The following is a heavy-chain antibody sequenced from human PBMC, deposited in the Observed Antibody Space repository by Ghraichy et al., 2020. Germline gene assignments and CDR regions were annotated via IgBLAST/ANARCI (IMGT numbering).Heavy chain of an antibody. CDR1: GFSLSTYGMR. Sequence: SGPTLVKPTQTLTLTCTFSGFSLSTYGMRVSWIRQPPGKALEWLALIDWDDDELYSTSLKTRLTISKDTSKNQVVLTVTNMDPVDTATYYCARTRITATATDYYFYYWGEGTLVTVSS. CDR3: ARTRITATATDYYFYY. CDR2: IDWDDDE. J-gene: IGHJ4*02. V-gene: IGHV2-70*04. D-gene: IGHD6-13*01.